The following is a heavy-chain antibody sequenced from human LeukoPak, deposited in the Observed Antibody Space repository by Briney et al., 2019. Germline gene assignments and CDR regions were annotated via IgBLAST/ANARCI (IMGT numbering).Heavy chain of an antibody. Sequence: SETLSLTCTVSDYSIGSGYYWGWIRQSPGKGLEWIGTIYHSGSAYYNPSLKSRVTISVDTSKNQFSLRLTSVTAADTAVYYCARAYSSSWCDAFDIWGQGTTVTVSS. CDR2: IYHSGSA. CDR3: ARAYSSSWCDAFDI. CDR1: DYSIGSGYY. J-gene: IGHJ3*02. D-gene: IGHD6-13*01. V-gene: IGHV4-38-2*02.